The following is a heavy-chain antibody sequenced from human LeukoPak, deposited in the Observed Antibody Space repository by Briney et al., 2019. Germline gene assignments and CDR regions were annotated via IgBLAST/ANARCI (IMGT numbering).Heavy chain of an antibody. D-gene: IGHD3-22*01. CDR3: ARGAHYYDSSGYYWRGDY. Sequence: GGSLRLSCAASGFTFSSYAMHWVRQAPGKGLEWVAVISYDGSNKYYADSVKGRFTISRDNSKNTLYLQMNSLRAEDTAVYYCARGAHYYDSSGYYWRGDYWGQGTLVTVSS. V-gene: IGHV3-30-3*01. CDR1: GFTFSSYA. CDR2: ISYDGSNK. J-gene: IGHJ4*02.